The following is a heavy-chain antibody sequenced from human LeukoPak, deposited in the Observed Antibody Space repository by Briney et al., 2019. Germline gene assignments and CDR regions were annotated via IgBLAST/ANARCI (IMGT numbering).Heavy chain of an antibody. D-gene: IGHD6-6*01. CDR1: GYTFTSYY. CDR3: AREGVSSSSASYGGGYYYYYMDV. CDR2: INPSGGST. Sequence: VASVKVSCKASGYTFTSYYMHWVRQAPGQGLEWMGIINPSGGSTSYAQKFQGRVTMTRDMSTSTVYMELSSLRSEDTAVYYCAREGVSSSSASYGGGYYYYYMDVWGKGTTVTVSS. J-gene: IGHJ6*03. V-gene: IGHV1-46*01.